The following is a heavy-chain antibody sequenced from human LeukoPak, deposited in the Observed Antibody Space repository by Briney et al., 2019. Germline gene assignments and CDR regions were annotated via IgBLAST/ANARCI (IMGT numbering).Heavy chain of an antibody. CDR2: IYSGGST. CDR3: ARDQYSSSSRELDY. V-gene: IGHV3-66*01. Sequence: SGGSLRLSCAASGFTVSTTYMSWVRQAPGKGLEWVSVIYSGGSTFYADSVKGRFTISRDNSKNTLYLQMDSLRAEDTAVYYCARDQYSSSSRELDYWGQGTLVTVSS. CDR1: GFTVSTTY. D-gene: IGHD6-6*01. J-gene: IGHJ4*02.